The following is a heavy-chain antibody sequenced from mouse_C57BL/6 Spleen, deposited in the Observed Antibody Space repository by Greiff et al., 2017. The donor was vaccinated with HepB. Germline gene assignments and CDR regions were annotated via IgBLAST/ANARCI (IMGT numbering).Heavy chain of an antibody. CDR2: IDPSDSYT. D-gene: IGHD1-1*01. CDR3: ARWGYGSSYAYFDY. V-gene: IGHV1-69*01. CDR1: GYTFTSYW. Sequence: QVQLQQPGAELVMPGASVKLSCKASGYTFTSYWMHWVKQRPGQGLEWIGEIDPSDSYTNYNQKFKGKSTLTVDKSSSTAYMQLSSLTSEDSAVYYCARWGYGSSYAYFDYWGQGTTLTVSS. J-gene: IGHJ2*01.